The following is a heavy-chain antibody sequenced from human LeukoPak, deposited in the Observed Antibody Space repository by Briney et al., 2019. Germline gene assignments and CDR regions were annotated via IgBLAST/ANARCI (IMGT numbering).Heavy chain of an antibody. CDR2: ITPYNGDT. J-gene: IGHJ4*02. Sequence: ASVKVSCKASGYTFTTYGFSWVRQAPGQGLEWVGWITPYNGDTNYAQKLQGRVTMTTDTSTSTAYMELRSLRSDDTAVYYCARSGDSSSWYALDYWGQGTLVTVSS. CDR1: GYTFTTYG. D-gene: IGHD6-13*01. CDR3: ARSGDSSSWYALDY. V-gene: IGHV1-18*01.